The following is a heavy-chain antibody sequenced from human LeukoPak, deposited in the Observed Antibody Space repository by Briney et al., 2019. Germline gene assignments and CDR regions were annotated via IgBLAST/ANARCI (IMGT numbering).Heavy chain of an antibody. J-gene: IGHJ4*02. Sequence: GGSLRLSCAASGFTFSSYAMSWVRQAPGKGLEWVSVISGSGGRTYYAVSVKGRFTISRDNSKNTLYVQMNSLRAEDTAVYYCAKDLLAATIDYYFDCWGQGTLVTVSS. CDR2: ISGSGGRT. CDR1: GFTFSSYA. CDR3: AKDLLAATIDYYFDC. D-gene: IGHD5-12*01. V-gene: IGHV3-23*01.